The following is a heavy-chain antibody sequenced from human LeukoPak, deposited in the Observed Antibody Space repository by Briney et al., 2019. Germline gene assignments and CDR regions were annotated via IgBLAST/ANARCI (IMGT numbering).Heavy chain of an antibody. J-gene: IGHJ4*02. Sequence: GGSLRLSCAASGFTFSSYDMHWVRQVTGKRLEWVSAIGIAGDTYYLDSVKGRFTVSRENAKNSLYLQMNSLRAGDTAVYYCARGGDRDYWGQGTLVTVSS. CDR2: IGIAGDT. CDR3: ARGGDRDY. CDR1: GFTFSSYD. V-gene: IGHV3-13*01.